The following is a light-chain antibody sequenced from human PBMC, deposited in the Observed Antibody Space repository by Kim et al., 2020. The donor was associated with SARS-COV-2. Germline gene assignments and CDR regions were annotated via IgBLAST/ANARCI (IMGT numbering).Light chain of an antibody. V-gene: IGKV1-5*03. CDR1: QTIDNY. CDR2: LAS. J-gene: IGKJ2*01. CDR3: QQYFRFPYT. Sequence: DIQMTQSPYSLSASVGDRVTITCRASQTIDNYLAWYQQKPGTPPKLLIYLASALESGVPSRFTGSGSGTEFTLSISSLQPDDFAIYYCQQYFRFPYTFGQGTKLEI.